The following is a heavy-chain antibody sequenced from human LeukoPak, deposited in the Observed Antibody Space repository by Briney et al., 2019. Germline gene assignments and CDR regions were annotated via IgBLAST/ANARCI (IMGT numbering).Heavy chain of an antibody. CDR3: ARHVDCGRGARCEYDY. J-gene: IGHJ4*02. Sequence: SETLSLTCTVSGGSISSSSYYWGWIRQPPGKGLEWIGSIYYSGSTYYNPSLKSRVTISVDTSKYQFSLKLSSVTAADTAVYYCARHVDCGRGARCEYDYWGQGTLVTVSS. CDR2: IYYSGST. CDR1: GGSISSSSYY. V-gene: IGHV4-39*01. D-gene: IGHD1-26*01.